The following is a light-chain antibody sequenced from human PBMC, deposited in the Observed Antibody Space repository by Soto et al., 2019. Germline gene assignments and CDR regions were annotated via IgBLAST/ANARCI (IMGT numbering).Light chain of an antibody. V-gene: IGKV1-5*03. Sequence: DIQMTQSPSTLSASVGDRVTITCRASQRISSWLAWYQQKPGKAPNLLIYEASNLTSGVPSRFSGSGSGADFTLTIRSLQPDDFATYYCQQYYDFPCTFGQGNKLEI. CDR1: QRISSW. J-gene: IGKJ2*02. CDR2: EAS. CDR3: QQYYDFPCT.